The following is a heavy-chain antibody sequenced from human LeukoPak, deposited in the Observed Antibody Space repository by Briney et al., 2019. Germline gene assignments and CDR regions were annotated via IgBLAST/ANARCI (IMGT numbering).Heavy chain of an antibody. CDR2: IIPIFGTA. D-gene: IGHD4-17*01. CDR1: GGTFSSYA. V-gene: IGHV1-69*13. Sequence: ASVKVSCKASGGTFSSYAISWVRQAPGQGLEWMGGIIPIFGTANYAQKFQGRVTITADESTSTAYMELSSLRSEDTAVYYCARGNLSTTVFPYWGQGTLVTVSS. J-gene: IGHJ4*02. CDR3: ARGNLSTTVFPY.